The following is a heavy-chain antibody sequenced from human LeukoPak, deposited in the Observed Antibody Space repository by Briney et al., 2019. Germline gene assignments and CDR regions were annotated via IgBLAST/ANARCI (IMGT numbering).Heavy chain of an antibody. CDR1: AGSINGEY. V-gene: IGHV4-59*01. Sequence: PSATLSLTCTVSAGSINGEYWRWLPPPPGKELEWLGYVSDGGRTQYNPSVKTRLTRSVDTSKNQFSLGLSAVSAADRAVYYGARETVIVPVEDYFVPWGQGTLVFVSS. D-gene: IGHD2/OR15-2a*01. CDR3: ARETVIVPVEDYFVP. CDR2: VSDGGRT. J-gene: IGHJ5*02.